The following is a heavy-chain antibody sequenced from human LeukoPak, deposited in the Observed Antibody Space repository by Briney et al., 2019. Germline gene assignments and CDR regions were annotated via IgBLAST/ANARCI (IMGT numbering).Heavy chain of an antibody. CDR1: GGSISTYY. CDR2: IYYSGST. V-gene: IGHV4-59*08. CDR3: ARVFPYYYGSGSYWLGWFDP. J-gene: IGHJ5*02. D-gene: IGHD3-10*01. Sequence: SETLSLTCTVSGGSISTYYWSWIRQPPGKGLEWIGYIYYSGSTSYNPSLKSRVTISVDTSKNQFSLKLSSVTAADTAVYYCARVFPYYYGSGSYWLGWFDPWGQGTLVTVSS.